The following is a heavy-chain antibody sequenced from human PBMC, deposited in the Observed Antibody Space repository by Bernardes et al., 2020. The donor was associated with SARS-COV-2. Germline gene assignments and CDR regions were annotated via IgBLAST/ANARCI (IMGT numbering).Heavy chain of an antibody. Sequence: SETLSLTFPFSGCSIGSFYLSLIRQPPGKGLEWIGFTYDSGSTYYNPSLKSRVTISVDPSKNQFSLKLTSVTAADSAVYYCASHVDTPIVVDYWGQGTLVTVSS. D-gene: IGHD5-18*01. CDR2: TYDSGST. V-gene: IGHV4-59*01. CDR3: ASHVDTPIVVDY. J-gene: IGHJ4*02. CDR1: GCSIGSFY.